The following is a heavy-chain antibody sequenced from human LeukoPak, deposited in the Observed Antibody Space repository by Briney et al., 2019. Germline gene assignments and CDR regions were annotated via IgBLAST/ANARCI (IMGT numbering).Heavy chain of an antibody. Sequence: SQTLSLTCAISGDRVSSNSAAWNWIRQSPSRGLQWLGRTYYSSESYNEYALSVKSRITINPDTSKNQFSLQLNSVTPEDTALYYCARGAVAVRNAFDIWGQGTMVTVSS. D-gene: IGHD6-19*01. V-gene: IGHV6-1*01. CDR2: TYYSSESYN. CDR3: ARGAVAVRNAFDI. J-gene: IGHJ3*02. CDR1: GDRVSSNSAA.